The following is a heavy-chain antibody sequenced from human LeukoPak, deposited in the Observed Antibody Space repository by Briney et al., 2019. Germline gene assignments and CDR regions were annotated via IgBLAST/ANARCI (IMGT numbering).Heavy chain of an antibody. CDR3: ARGPGTIYSNYASPDY. D-gene: IGHD4-11*01. J-gene: IGHJ4*02. V-gene: IGHV3-21*01. Sequence: GGSLRLSCVASGFIFSTYSMNWVRQAPGKGLEWVSCISSDKTYIHYADSVKGRFTISRDNAKNSLYLQMNSLRAEDTAVYYCARGPGTIYSNYASPDYWGQGTLVTVSS. CDR1: GFIFSTYS. CDR2: ISSDKTYI.